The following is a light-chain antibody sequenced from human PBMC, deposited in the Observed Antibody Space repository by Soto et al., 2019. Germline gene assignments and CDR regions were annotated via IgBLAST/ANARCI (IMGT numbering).Light chain of an antibody. V-gene: IGKV3-20*01. J-gene: IGKJ1*01. Sequence: EMVLTQSPGTLSLSPGERATLSCRASQSISSNYLAWYQQKPGQAPRLLIYGASTRATGIPDRFSGSGSGTDFTLTISRLEPEDFAVYHCQQYDDSMTFGQGTKVDI. CDR1: QSISSNY. CDR2: GAS. CDR3: QQYDDSMT.